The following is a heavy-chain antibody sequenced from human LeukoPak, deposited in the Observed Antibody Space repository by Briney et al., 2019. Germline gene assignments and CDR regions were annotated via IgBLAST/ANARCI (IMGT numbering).Heavy chain of an antibody. CDR3: AKDPNQPYDFWSGSYGMDV. CDR1: GFTFSSYG. D-gene: IGHD3-3*01. Sequence: GRSLRLSCAASGFTFSSYGMHWVRQAPGKGLEWVAVISYDGSNKYYADSVKGRFTISRDNPKNTLYLQMNSLRAEDTAVYYCAKDPNQPYDFWSGSYGMDVWGQGTTVTVSS. J-gene: IGHJ6*02. CDR2: ISYDGSNK. V-gene: IGHV3-30*18.